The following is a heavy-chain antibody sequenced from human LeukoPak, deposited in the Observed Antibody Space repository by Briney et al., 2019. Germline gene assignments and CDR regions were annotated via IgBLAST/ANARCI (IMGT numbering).Heavy chain of an antibody. Sequence: GGSLTLSCAASGFTFSSYSMNWVRQAPGKGLEWISTISSSSSYIYYADSVKGRFTISRDNAKNSMYLQMNSLRAEDTAVYYCARAKPGIAAAGPPDYWGQGTLVTVSS. CDR1: GFTFSSYS. D-gene: IGHD6-13*01. CDR2: ISSSSSYI. J-gene: IGHJ4*02. CDR3: ARAKPGIAAAGPPDY. V-gene: IGHV3-21*01.